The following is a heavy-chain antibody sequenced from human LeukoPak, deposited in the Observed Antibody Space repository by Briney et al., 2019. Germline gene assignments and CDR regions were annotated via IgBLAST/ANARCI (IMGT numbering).Heavy chain of an antibody. J-gene: IGHJ3*02. D-gene: IGHD3-10*01. V-gene: IGHV3-23*01. CDR2: FSGSGGST. CDR1: GFTFSSYA. CDR3: AKDESMVRGVTTFDM. Sequence: GGSLRLSCAASGFTFSSYAMSWVRHAPGKGLEWVSAFSGSGGSTYYADSMKGRFTISRDNSKNTLFLLMNSLRSDDTAVYYCAKDESMVRGVTTFDMWGQGTMVTVSS.